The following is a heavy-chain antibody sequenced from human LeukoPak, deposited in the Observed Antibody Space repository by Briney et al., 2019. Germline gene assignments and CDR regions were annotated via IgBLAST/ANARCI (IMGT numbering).Heavy chain of an antibody. J-gene: IGHJ4*02. Sequence: GGSLRLSCAASGFTFSSYEMNWVRQAPGKGLEWVSYISSSGSTIYYADSVKGRFTISRDNAKNSLYLQMNSLRAEDTAVYYCARLGDKGYSSTWYKTVYYFDYWGQGTLVTVSS. V-gene: IGHV3-48*03. CDR1: GFTFSSYE. D-gene: IGHD6-13*01. CDR3: ARLGDKGYSSTWYKTVYYFDY. CDR2: ISSSGSTI.